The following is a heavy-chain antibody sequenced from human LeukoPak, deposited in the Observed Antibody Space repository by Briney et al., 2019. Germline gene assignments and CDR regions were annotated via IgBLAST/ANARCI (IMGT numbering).Heavy chain of an antibody. J-gene: IGHJ6*02. Sequence: PGGSLRLSRAASGFTFSDYYMSWIRQAPGKGLEWVSYISSSGSTIYYADSVKGRFTISRDNAKNSLYLQMNSLRAEDTAVYYCASSARSDYYYYGMDVWGQGTTVTVSS. CDR1: GFTFSDYY. CDR3: ASSARSDYYYYGMDV. CDR2: ISSSGSTI. V-gene: IGHV3-11*01.